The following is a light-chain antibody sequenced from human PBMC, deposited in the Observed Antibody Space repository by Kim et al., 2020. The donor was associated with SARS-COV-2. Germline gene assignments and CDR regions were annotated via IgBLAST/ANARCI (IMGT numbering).Light chain of an antibody. CDR1: QSLSSNN. J-gene: IGKJ5*01. V-gene: IGKV3-20*01. Sequence: EIVLTQSPGTLSLSPGERATLSCRASQSLSSNNLAWYQQKPGQAPRLLIYGASSRVTGIPDRLSGSGSGTDFTLTISRLEPEDFAVYYCQQYGSSPSTFGQGTRLEIK. CDR2: GAS. CDR3: QQYGSSPST.